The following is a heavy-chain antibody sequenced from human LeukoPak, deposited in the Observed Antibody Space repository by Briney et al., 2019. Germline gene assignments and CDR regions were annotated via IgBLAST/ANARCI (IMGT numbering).Heavy chain of an antibody. V-gene: IGHV3-21*01. CDR1: GFTFSSYS. CDR2: ISSSSSYI. Sequence: GGSLRLSCAASGFTFSSYSMNWIRQAPGKGLEWVSSISSSSSYIYYADSVKGRFTISSDNAKNSLYLQMNSLRAEDTAVYYCARDYYEYYDSSGYFGYWGPGTLVTVSS. CDR3: ARDYYEYYDSSGYFGY. J-gene: IGHJ4*02. D-gene: IGHD3-22*01.